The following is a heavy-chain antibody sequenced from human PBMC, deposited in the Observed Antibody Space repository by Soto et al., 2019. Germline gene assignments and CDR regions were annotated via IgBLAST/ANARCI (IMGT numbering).Heavy chain of an antibody. CDR2: LSHNEKNE. V-gene: IGHV3-30*04. CDR1: GFTFNSYT. Sequence: GGSLRLSCAASGFTFNSYTMHWVRQAPGKGLEWVAVLSHNEKNEYYADSVKGRFTISRDNSKNTVFLQMNSLRPEDTAVYYCARDAAVANWYFDLWGRGTLVTVSS. CDR3: ARDAAVANWYFDL. D-gene: IGHD5-12*01. J-gene: IGHJ2*01.